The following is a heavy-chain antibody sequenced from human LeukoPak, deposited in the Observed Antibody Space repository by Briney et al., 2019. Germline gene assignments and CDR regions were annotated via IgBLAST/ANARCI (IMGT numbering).Heavy chain of an antibody. Sequence: SETLSLTCAVYGGCFCGYYWSWIRQRPGKGLEWIGVINHSGSTNYNPSLKSRVTISVDTSKNQFSLKLNSVTAADTAVYYCARQAPTGWLRKYFDYWGQGTLVTVPS. D-gene: IGHD5-12*01. CDR2: INHSGST. CDR3: ARQAPTGWLRKYFDY. CDR1: GGCFCGYY. J-gene: IGHJ4*02. V-gene: IGHV4-34*01.